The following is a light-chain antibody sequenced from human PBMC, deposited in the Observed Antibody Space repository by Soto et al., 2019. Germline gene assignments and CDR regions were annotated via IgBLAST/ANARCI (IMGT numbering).Light chain of an antibody. CDR3: SSHAGVDNLV. V-gene: IGLV2-8*01. Sequence: QSALTQVPPSASGSPGQSVTISCTGTSSDVGGYNYVSWYQQHPGKAPKLIIFEVSKRPSGVPDRFSCSKSGNTASLTVSGLQAEDEADYYCSSHAGVDNLVFGGGTKLTVL. CDR1: SSDVGGYNY. CDR2: EVS. J-gene: IGLJ2*01.